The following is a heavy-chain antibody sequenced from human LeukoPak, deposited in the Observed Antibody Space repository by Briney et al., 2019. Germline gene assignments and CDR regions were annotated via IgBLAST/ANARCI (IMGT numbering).Heavy chain of an antibody. CDR2: ISGSGGST. J-gene: IGHJ4*02. D-gene: IGHD2-2*02. CDR1: GFTFSNYA. CDR3: AKSSSTSCYTSLDY. V-gene: IGHV3-23*01. Sequence: GGSLRLSCAASGFTFSNYAMRWVRQAPGKGLERVSAISGSGGSTYYADSVKGRFTISRDNSKNTLYLQMNSLRAEDTAIYYCAKSSSTSCYTSLDYWGQGTLVTVSS.